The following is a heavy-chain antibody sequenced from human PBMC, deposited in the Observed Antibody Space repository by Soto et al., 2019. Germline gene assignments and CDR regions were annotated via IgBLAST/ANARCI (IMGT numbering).Heavy chain of an antibody. CDR3: ARYHTMTVSARRLAFVSTRQNEDTNYYGMDA. CDR1: TFDLSHYA. CDR2: LSFDGSEK. V-gene: IGHV3-30*04. Sequence: QLVQSGGGVVQPGGSLRLTCAASTFDLSHYAIHWVHQAPGKGLEWVALLSFDGSEKFFIDSVKGRFTISRDSSNNRVFLQMNSLRGDDTAVYFCARYHTMTVSARRLAFVSTRQNEDTNYYGMDAWGQGATVSVSS. D-gene: IGHD3-22*01. J-gene: IGHJ6*02.